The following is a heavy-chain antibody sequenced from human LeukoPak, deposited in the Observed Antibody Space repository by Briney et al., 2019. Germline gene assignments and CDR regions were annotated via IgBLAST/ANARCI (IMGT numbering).Heavy chain of an antibody. Sequence: SETLSLTCTVSGGSISSYYWSWIRQPPGKGLEWIGYIYYSGSTNYNPSLKSRVTISVEMSKKQFSLKLRCVTAADTAIYYCASRVAGIDYWGQGTLVTVSS. CDR3: ASRVAGIDY. CDR1: GGSISSYY. J-gene: IGHJ4*02. V-gene: IGHV4-59*08. D-gene: IGHD6-19*01. CDR2: IYYSGST.